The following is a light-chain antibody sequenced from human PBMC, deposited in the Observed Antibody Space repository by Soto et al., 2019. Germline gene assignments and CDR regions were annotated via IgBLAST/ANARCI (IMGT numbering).Light chain of an antibody. J-gene: IGLJ1*01. CDR1: SSDVGGYNY. Sequence: QSVLIQPPSASGSPGQSVAISCTGTSSDVGGYNYVSWYQQHPGKAPKLMIYEVNKRPSGVPDRFSGSKSGNTASLTVSGLQAEDEADYYCSSYAGSSNVFGTGTKVTGL. CDR2: EVN. CDR3: SSYAGSSNV. V-gene: IGLV2-8*01.